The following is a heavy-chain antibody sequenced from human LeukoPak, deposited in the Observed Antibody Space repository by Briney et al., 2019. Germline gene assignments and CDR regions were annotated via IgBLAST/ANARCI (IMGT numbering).Heavy chain of an antibody. V-gene: IGHV3-23*01. Sequence: GGSLRLSCAASGFIFGSYAMTWVRQAPGKGLEWVSAITGNGGSTYYADSVKGRFTISRDNSKNTLHLQMNSLRAEDTAVYYCAKDHDSSAYSYFDYWGQGTLATVSS. CDR3: AKDHDSSAYSYFDY. CDR1: GFIFGSYA. J-gene: IGHJ4*02. D-gene: IGHD3-22*01. CDR2: ITGNGGST.